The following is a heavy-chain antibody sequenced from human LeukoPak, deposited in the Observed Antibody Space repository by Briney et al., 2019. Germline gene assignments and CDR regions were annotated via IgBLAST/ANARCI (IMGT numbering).Heavy chain of an antibody. J-gene: IGHJ4*02. CDR2: INHSGST. D-gene: IGHD3-22*01. Sequence: PSETLSLTCAVYGGSFCGYYWSWIRQPPGKGLEWIGEINHSGSTNYNPSLKSRVTISVDTSKNQFSLKLSSVTAADTAVYYCARGRRYYDPFDYWGQGTLVTVSS. CDR3: ARGRRYYDPFDY. V-gene: IGHV4-34*01. CDR1: GGSFCGYY.